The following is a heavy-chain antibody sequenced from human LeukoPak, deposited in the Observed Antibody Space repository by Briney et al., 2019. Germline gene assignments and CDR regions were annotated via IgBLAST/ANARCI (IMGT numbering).Heavy chain of an antibody. CDR1: GGSISSSSHY. J-gene: IGHJ4*02. CDR2: IYYSGST. CDR3: ARLSVVTLDY. V-gene: IGHV4-39*01. Sequence: PSEALSLTCTVSGGSISSSSHYWGWIRQPPGKGLEWIGSIYYSGSTYYNPSLKSRVTISVDTSKNQFSLKLSSVTAADTAVYYCARLSVVTLDYWGQGTLVTVSS. D-gene: IGHD4-23*01.